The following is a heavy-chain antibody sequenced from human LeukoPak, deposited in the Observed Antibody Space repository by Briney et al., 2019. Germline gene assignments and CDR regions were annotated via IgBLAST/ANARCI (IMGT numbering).Heavy chain of an antibody. D-gene: IGHD6-19*01. Sequence: PSETLSLTCTVSGVSIYISTYYWAWIRQPPGKGLEWIGSIYYSGSTHYNPSLKSRVTISVDTSKNQFSLNLSSVTAADTAVYYCATEQWLVPGHFDYWGQGTLVTVSS. V-gene: IGHV4-39*01. CDR1: GVSIYISTYY. CDR2: IYYSGST. CDR3: ATEQWLVPGHFDY. J-gene: IGHJ4*02.